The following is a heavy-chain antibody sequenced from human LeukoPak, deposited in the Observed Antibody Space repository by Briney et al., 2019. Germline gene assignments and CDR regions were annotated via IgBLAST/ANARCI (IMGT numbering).Heavy chain of an antibody. J-gene: IGHJ3*02. CDR2: IYHSGST. CDR1: GGSISSGGYY. Sequence: SQTLSLTCTVSGGSISSGGYYWSWIRQPPGKGLEWIGYIYHSGSTYYNPSLKSRVTISVDRSKNQFSLKLSSVTAADTAVYYCAQKQPTMVDAFDIWGQGTMVTVSS. CDR3: AQKQPTMVDAFDI. D-gene: IGHD2-8*01. V-gene: IGHV4-30-2*01.